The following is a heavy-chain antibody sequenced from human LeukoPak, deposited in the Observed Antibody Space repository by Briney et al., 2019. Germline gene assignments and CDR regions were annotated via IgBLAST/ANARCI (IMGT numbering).Heavy chain of an antibody. D-gene: IGHD1-14*01. CDR3: ASGLVSRDTELNWFDP. CDR2: IIPIFGTA. Sequence: GASVKVSCKASGGTFSSYAISWVRQAPGQGLEWMGGIIPIFGTANYAQKFQGRVTITTDESTSTAYMELSSLRSEETAVYYCASGLVSRDTELNWFDPWGQGTLVTVSS. J-gene: IGHJ5*02. CDR1: GGTFSSYA. V-gene: IGHV1-69*05.